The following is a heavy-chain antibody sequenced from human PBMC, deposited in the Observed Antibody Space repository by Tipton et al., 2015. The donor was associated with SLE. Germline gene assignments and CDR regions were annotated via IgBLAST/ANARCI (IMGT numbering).Heavy chain of an antibody. CDR2: IYYSGST. V-gene: IGHV4-59*01. Sequence: LSLTCTVSGGSISSYYWSWIRQPPGKGLEWIGYIYYSGSTNYNPSLKSRVTISVDTSKNQFSLKLSSVTAADTAVYYCARDLGVATAFDIWGQGTMVTVSS. J-gene: IGHJ3*02. CDR1: GGSISSYY. D-gene: IGHD5-12*01. CDR3: ARDLGVATAFDI.